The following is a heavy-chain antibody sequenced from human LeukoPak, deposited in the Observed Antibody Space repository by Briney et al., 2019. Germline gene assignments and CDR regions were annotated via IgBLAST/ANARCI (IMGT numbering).Heavy chain of an antibody. CDR2: TSGSGGST. V-gene: IGHV3-23*01. J-gene: IGHJ1*01. CDR3: AKDPPHYYDSSGYYPKIQYFQH. CDR1: GFTFSSYA. D-gene: IGHD3-22*01. Sequence: GGSLRLSCAASGFTFSSYAMSWVRQAPGKGLEWVSATSGSGGSTYYADSVKGRFTISRDNSKNTLYLQMNSLRAEDTAVYYCAKDPPHYYDSSGYYPKIQYFQHWGQGTLVTVSS.